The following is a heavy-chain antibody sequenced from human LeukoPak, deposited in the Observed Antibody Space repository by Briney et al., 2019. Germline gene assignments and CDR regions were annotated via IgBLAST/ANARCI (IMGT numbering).Heavy chain of an antibody. CDR1: GFTFSSYA. V-gene: IGHV3-33*01. CDR2: IWYDGSNK. Sequence: PGRSLRLSCAASGFTFSSYAMHWVRQAPAKGLEWVAVIWYDGSNKYYADSVKGRFTISRENYKNTLFLQMNSLRAEDTAVYYCARESEAFDIWGQGTMVTVSS. J-gene: IGHJ3*02. CDR3: ARESEAFDI.